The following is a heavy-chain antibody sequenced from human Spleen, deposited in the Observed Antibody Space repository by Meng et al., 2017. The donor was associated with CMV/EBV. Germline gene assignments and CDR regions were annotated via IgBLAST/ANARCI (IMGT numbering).Heavy chain of an antibody. CDR1: GFTFRSYE. Sequence: GGSLRLSCAASGFTFRSYEMNWVRQAPGKGLEWVSSISSSSSYIYYADSVKGRFTISRDNAKNSLYLQMNSLRAEDTAVYYCAIPYYDFWSGPLWGQGTLVTVSS. CDR3: AIPYYDFWSGPL. D-gene: IGHD3-3*01. CDR2: ISSSSSYI. V-gene: IGHV3-21*01. J-gene: IGHJ4*02.